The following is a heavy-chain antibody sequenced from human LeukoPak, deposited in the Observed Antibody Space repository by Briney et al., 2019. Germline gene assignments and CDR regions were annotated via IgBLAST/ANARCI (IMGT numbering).Heavy chain of an antibody. CDR2: INHSGST. CDR1: GGSFSGYY. V-gene: IGHV4-34*01. D-gene: IGHD5-18*01. J-gene: IGHJ3*02. Sequence: SETLSLTCAVYGGSFSGYYWSWIRQPPGKGLEWIGEINHSGSTNYNPSLKSRVTISVDTSKNQFSLKLSSVTAADTAVYYCARGRKRQLWFLLAFDIWGQGTMVTVSS. CDR3: ARGRKRQLWFLLAFDI.